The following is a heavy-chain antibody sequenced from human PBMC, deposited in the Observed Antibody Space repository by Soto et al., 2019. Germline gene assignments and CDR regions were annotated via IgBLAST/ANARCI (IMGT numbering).Heavy chain of an antibody. D-gene: IGHD1-1*01. Sequence: QKQLVQSGPEVKKPGTSVKVSCKASGFTFTTSSIHWVRQARGQSLEWIGWIVVGSDNTKYAQKFQERVTITRDMSTSTAYMELSSLRSEDTAVYYCGADAEPTDPYNWFDPWGQGTLVTVSS. CDR3: GADAEPTDPYNWFDP. V-gene: IGHV1-58*02. CDR1: GFTFTTSS. CDR2: IVVGSDNT. J-gene: IGHJ5*02.